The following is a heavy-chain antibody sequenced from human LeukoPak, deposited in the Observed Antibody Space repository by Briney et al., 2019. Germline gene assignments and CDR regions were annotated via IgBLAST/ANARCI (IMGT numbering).Heavy chain of an antibody. Sequence: GGSLRLSCAASGFTFSNYGMHWVRQAPGKGLEWVAVIWYDGSNKYYADSVRGRFTISRDNSKNTLDLQMNSLRAEDTAVYYCAKVAAAGYNWFDPWGQGTLVTVSS. CDR3: AKVAAAGYNWFDP. J-gene: IGHJ5*02. CDR2: IWYDGSNK. CDR1: GFTFSNYG. V-gene: IGHV3-33*06. D-gene: IGHD6-13*01.